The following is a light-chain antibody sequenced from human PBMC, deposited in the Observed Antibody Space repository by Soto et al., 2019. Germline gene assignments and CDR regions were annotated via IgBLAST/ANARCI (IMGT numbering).Light chain of an antibody. Sequence: DIQMTQSPSSLSASVGDRVTITCRASQGIGNYLAWYQHKPGKVPKLLIYGASTLQSRVPSRFSGGGSGTHFTFTISNLQPEDIATYYCQQYDNLPPTWTFGQGTKVDIK. J-gene: IGKJ1*01. CDR2: GAS. CDR1: QGIGNY. V-gene: IGKV1-27*01. CDR3: QQYDNLPPTWT.